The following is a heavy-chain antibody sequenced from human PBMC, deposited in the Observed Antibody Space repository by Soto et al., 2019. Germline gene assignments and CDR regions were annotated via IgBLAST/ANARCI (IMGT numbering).Heavy chain of an antibody. J-gene: IGHJ4*02. CDR1: GGTFSSYA. CDR3: ARDVMYCGGDCYSI. Sequence: ASVKVSCKASGGTFSSYAISWVRQAPGQGLEWMGGIIPIFGTANYAQKFQGRVTITADESTSTAYMELSSLRSEDTAVYYCARDVMYCGGDCYSIWGQGTLVTVSS. V-gene: IGHV1-69*13. CDR2: IIPIFGTA. D-gene: IGHD2-21*02.